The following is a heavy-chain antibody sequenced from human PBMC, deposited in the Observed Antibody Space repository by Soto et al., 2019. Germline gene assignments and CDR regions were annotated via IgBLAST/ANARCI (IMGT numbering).Heavy chain of an antibody. J-gene: IGHJ4*02. CDR2: ISGSSSYI. CDR1: GFTFSSYS. V-gene: IGHV3-48*02. CDR3: ARGGIYGDYDGEGFDY. D-gene: IGHD4-17*01. Sequence: PGGSLRLSCAASGFTFSSYSMNWVRQAPGKGLEWVSYISGSSSYIHYADSVKGRFTISRDNAKNSLYLQMNSLRDEDTAVYYCARGGIYGDYDGEGFDYWGQGTLVTVSS.